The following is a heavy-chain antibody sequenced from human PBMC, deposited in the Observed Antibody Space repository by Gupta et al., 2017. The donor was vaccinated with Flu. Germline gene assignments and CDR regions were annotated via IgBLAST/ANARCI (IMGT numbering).Heavy chain of an antibody. J-gene: IGHJ4*02. CDR3: AKEIMVRGVKDY. CDR1: GFTFSRYA. D-gene: IGHD3-10*01. CDR2: ISYDGSRK. V-gene: IGHV3-30*18. Sequence: QVQLVESGGGVVQPWGSLRLSCSASGFTFSRYAIHWFRQAPGKGLEWVGVISYDGSRKHDEDSVKDRFTISRDNSKNTLYLDMSRLRPEETAVYYWAKEIMVRGVKDYWGQGTLVPVSS.